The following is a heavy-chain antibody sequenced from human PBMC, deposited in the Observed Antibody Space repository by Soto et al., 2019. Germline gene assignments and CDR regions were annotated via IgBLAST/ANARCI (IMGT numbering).Heavy chain of an antibody. Sequence: ASVKVSCKACGYTFTSYGICWVRHATGQGLEWMGWISAYNGNTNYAQKLQGRVTMTTDTSTSTAYMELSPVTAADTAVYYFAIADVAASAPGYYYYTDVWDKGTTVTVSS. CDR3: AIADVAASAPGYYYYTDV. J-gene: IGHJ6*03. CDR1: GYTFTSYG. V-gene: IGHV1-18*01. D-gene: IGHD6-25*01. CDR2: ISAYNGNT.